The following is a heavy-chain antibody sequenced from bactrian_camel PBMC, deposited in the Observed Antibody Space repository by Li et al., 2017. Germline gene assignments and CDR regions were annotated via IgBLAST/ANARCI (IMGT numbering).Heavy chain of an antibody. CDR3: AEDDRVVRCFPAVDFAV. J-gene: IGHJ4*01. V-gene: IGHV3S55*01. D-gene: IGHD1*01. CDR1: RYTGNGYC. Sequence: HVQLVESGGGSVQAGGSLRLSCAASRYTGNGYCMAWFRQAPGKERESVATIETDGRTEYVASVKGRFTISRDNANTTLYLQMDNLSPEDTATYYCAEDDRVVRCFPAVDFAVWGRGTQVTVS. CDR2: IETDGRT.